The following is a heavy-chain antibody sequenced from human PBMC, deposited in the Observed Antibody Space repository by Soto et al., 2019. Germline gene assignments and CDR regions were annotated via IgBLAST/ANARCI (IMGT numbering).Heavy chain of an antibody. D-gene: IGHD3-3*01. Sequence: QVQLVQSGAEVKKPGASVKVYCKASGYTFTSYGISWVRQAPGQGLEWMGWISAYNGNTNYAQKLQGRVTMTTDTSTSTAYMELRSLRSDDTAVYYCARGDKDFWSGPYYYYGMDVWGQGTTVTVAS. CDR3: ARGDKDFWSGPYYYYGMDV. V-gene: IGHV1-18*01. CDR1: GYTFTSYG. J-gene: IGHJ6*02. CDR2: ISAYNGNT.